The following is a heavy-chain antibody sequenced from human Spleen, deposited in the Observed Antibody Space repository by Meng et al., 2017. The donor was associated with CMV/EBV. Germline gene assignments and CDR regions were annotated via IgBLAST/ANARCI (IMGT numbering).Heavy chain of an antibody. J-gene: IGHJ3*02. CDR1: GGTFNNYA. Sequence: SVKVSCKASGGTFNNYAIIWVRQAPGQGLEWMGGIIPMFGTANYAQKFRDRVTITADRSTNTAYMELSSLRSEDTAVYYCARDKYSVIIRTQTSGTFDIWGQGTLVTVSS. V-gene: IGHV1-69*06. CDR3: ARDKYSVIIRTQTSGTFDI. CDR2: IIPMFGTA. D-gene: IGHD2/OR15-2a*01.